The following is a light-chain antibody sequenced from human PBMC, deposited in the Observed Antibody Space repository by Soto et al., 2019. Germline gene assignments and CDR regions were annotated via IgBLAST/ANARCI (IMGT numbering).Light chain of an antibody. J-gene: IGKJ1*01. CDR3: HQYGTSPQT. CDR1: QSVSTTH. V-gene: IGKV3-20*01. CDR2: DAS. Sequence: EIVLTQSPGSLSLSPGESATLSCRASQSVSTTHVAWYQQRPGQAPRLIIYDASRRDIGIPDRVSGSGSGRDFTLASSGLEPVDFAVYFCHQYGTSPQTFGQGTKVEMK.